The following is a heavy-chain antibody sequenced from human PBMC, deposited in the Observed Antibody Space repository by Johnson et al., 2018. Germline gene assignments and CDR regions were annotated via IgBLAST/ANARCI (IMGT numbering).Heavy chain of an antibody. CDR1: GFTFSNYG. D-gene: IGHD2-2*01. Sequence: VQLVQSGGGVVQPGRSLRLSCAASGFTFSNYGMHWVRQAPGKGLEWVAVIWYDGSNKYHADSVKGRFTISRDNAKNSLFLQMNSLRDEDTAVYYCARLGSSTYYYYYYMDVWGKGTTVTVSS. CDR3: ARLGSSTYYYYYYMDV. CDR2: IWYDGSNK. J-gene: IGHJ6*03. V-gene: IGHV3-33*03.